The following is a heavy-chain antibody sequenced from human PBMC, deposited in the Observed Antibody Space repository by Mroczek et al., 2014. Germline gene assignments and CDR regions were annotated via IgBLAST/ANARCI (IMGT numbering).Heavy chain of an antibody. CDR2: IYYSGST. V-gene: IGHV4-31*03. Sequence: QVQLQESGPGLVKPSQTLSLTCTVSGGSISSGGYYWSWIRQHPGKGLEWIGYIYYSGSTYYNPSLKSRVTISVDTSKNQFSLKLSSVTAADTAVYYCARGSVDTAMVTSYYYYYMDVWGKGTTVTVSS. CDR1: GGSISSGGYY. CDR3: ARGSVDTAMVTSYYYYYMDV. D-gene: IGHD5-18*01. J-gene: IGHJ6*03.